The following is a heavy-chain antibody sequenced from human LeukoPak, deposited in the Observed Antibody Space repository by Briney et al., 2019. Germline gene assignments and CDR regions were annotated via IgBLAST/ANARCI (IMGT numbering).Heavy chain of an antibody. CDR3: AKEYCNTDNCYSNDLHFDY. V-gene: IGHV3-9*01. Sequence: GRSLRLSCAASGFTFDDYAMHWVRQVPGKGLEWVSGISWNSGIIAYVDSVKGRFTISRDNAKNSLHLQMNSLRAEDTALYYCAKEYCNTDNCYSNDLHFDYWGRGTLVTVSS. CDR1: GFTFDDYA. J-gene: IGHJ4*02. CDR2: ISWNSGII. D-gene: IGHD2-15*01.